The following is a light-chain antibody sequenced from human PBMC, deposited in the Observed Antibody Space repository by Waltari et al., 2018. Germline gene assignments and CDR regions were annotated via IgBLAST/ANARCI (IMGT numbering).Light chain of an antibody. CDR3: QQRSNWPYT. J-gene: IGKJ2*01. CDR2: DAS. CDR1: QSVSSY. Sequence: EIVLTQSPATLSLSPGERATISCRASQSVSSYLAWYQQKPGQAPRLLIYDASNRATGIPARFSGSGSGTDFTLTISSLEPEDFAVYYCQQRSNWPYTFGQGTKLEIK. V-gene: IGKV3-11*01.